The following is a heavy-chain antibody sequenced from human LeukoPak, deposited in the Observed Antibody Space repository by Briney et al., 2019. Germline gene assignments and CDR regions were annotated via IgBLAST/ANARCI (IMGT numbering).Heavy chain of an antibody. CDR2: INHSGST. J-gene: IGHJ4*02. Sequence: SETLSLTCAVYGGSFSGYYWSWIRQPPGKGLEWIGEINHSGSTNYNPSLKSRVTISVDTSKNQFSLKLSSVTAADTAVYYCARRDSSGYYYHPPGFDYWGQGTLVTVSS. V-gene: IGHV4-34*01. D-gene: IGHD3-22*01. CDR1: GGSFSGYY. CDR3: ARRDSSGYYYHPPGFDY.